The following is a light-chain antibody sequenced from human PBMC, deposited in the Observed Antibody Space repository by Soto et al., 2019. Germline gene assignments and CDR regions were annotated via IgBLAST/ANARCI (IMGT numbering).Light chain of an antibody. CDR1: QSVSSRL. CDR2: DAS. J-gene: IGKJ5*01. CDR3: QQDSGSPVA. Sequence: DIFLTQSPVTLSFSPGYSATLSCEASQSVSSRLLAWYQQKPGRAPRVLIYDASTRATGVPDRFSGSGSGTDFTLTISRLEPEDFAVYYCQQDSGSPVAFGQGTRLEIK. V-gene: IGKV3D-20*01.